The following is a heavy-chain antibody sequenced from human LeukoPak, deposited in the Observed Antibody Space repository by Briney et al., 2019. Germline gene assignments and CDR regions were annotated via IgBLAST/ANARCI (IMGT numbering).Heavy chain of an antibody. V-gene: IGHV4-4*07. J-gene: IGHJ6*03. CDR2: IFSSGNS. Sequence: SETLSLTCSVSGGSISSYSWNWIRQPAGKGLDWIGRIFSSGNSKYNPSLKSRVIMSVDTSKNQFSLKLTSVTAADTAVYYCARVTCGGDCRAHYYYYHMDVWGKGTTVTISS. CDR3: ARVTCGGDCRAHYYYYHMDV. CDR1: GGSISSYS. D-gene: IGHD2-21*02.